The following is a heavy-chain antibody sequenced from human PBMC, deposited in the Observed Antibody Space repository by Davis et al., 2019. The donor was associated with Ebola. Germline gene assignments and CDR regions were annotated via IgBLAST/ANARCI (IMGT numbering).Heavy chain of an antibody. CDR1: GASISDFD. Sequence: PSETLSLTCSVSGASISDFDWGWIRQPPGTGLDWIGYMYYSGSTNYKPSPKSRVSMSVDTSNNQFSLKLSSVTAADTAVYYRARRMDRGVGYMDVWGKGTTVTVSS. J-gene: IGHJ6*03. CDR3: ARRMDRGVGYMDV. D-gene: IGHD3-10*01. CDR2: MYYSGST. V-gene: IGHV4-59*08.